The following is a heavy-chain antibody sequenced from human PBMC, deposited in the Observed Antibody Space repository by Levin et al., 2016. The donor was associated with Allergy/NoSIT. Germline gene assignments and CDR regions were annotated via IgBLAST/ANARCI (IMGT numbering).Heavy chain of an antibody. CDR3: ARAGMAYYFDS. D-gene: IGHD5-24*01. Sequence: VRQAPGKGLEWVAHIKQDGSEKYYVDSVKGRFTISRDNAKNSMYLQMNSLRAEDTAVYYCARAGMAYYFDSWGQGSLVTVSS. V-gene: IGHV3-7*01. CDR2: IKQDGSEK. J-gene: IGHJ4*02.